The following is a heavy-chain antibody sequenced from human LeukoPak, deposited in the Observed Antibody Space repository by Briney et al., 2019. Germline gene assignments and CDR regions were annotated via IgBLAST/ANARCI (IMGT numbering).Heavy chain of an antibody. CDR3: ASVYITSASFDY. CDR2: IIGTSSYT. Sequence: PGGSLRLSCAASGFTFSNYVMYWVRQVPGKGLEGVLGIIGTSSYTYSADFVKGRFTISRDNSMTTLWLQMNSLRVEDTAVYFCASVYITSASFDYWGQGILVTVSS. J-gene: IGHJ4*02. D-gene: IGHD3-10*01. CDR1: GFTFSNYV. V-gene: IGHV3-23*01.